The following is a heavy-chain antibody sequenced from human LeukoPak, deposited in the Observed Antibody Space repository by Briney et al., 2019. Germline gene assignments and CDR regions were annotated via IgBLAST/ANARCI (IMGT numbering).Heavy chain of an antibody. J-gene: IGHJ6*03. D-gene: IGHD3-10*01. CDR1: GYSISSGYY. CDR2: IYTSGST. Sequence: SETLSLTCTVSGYSISSGYYWSWIRQPAGKGLEWIGRIYTSGSTNYNPSLKSRVTVSVDTSKNQFSLKLSSVTAADTAVYYCARAHYYGSGSYYVYYMDVWGKGTTVTISS. CDR3: ARAHYYGSGSYYVYYMDV. V-gene: IGHV4-61*02.